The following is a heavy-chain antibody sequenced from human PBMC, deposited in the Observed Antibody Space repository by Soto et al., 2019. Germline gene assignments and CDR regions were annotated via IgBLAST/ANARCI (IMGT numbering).Heavy chain of an antibody. CDR1: GFTFSNAW. CDR3: IGTYSGSSMRFDY. CDR2: VKSKTDGGTI. D-gene: IGHD5-12*01. V-gene: IGHV3-15*01. J-gene: IGHJ4*02. Sequence: EVQLVESGGGLVKPGGSLRLSWAASGFTFSNAWMTWVRQAPGKGLEWVGRVKSKTDGGTIDYAAPVKDRFTISRDDSKNTLYLQMNSLKTEDTAVYYCIGTYSGSSMRFDYWGQGTLVTVSS.